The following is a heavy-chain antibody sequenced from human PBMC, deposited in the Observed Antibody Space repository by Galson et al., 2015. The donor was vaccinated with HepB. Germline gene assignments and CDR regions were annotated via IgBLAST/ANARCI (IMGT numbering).Heavy chain of an antibody. Sequence: SLRLSCAASGFTFSSDWMGWVRQAPGKELAWVANIKQEGTEEYYVDSVKGRFTISRDNAKNSLFLQMNSLRVEDKAIYYCATYNDYKSCHYTGIDNWGPGTLFTVSS. J-gene: IGHJ4*02. CDR1: GFTFSSDW. CDR3: ATYNDYKSCHYTGIDN. D-gene: IGHD3-3*01. V-gene: IGHV3-7*01. CDR2: IKQEGTEE.